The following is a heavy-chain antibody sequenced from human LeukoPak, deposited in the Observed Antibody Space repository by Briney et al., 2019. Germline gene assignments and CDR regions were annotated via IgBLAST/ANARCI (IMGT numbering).Heavy chain of an antibody. D-gene: IGHD2-15*01. CDR3: VRHLSAGRPAFDI. J-gene: IGHJ3*02. Sequence: PSETLSLTCPVSGGSINSYFWSWIRPPPGKGLEWVGYIYYSGSTNYNPSLKSRVTISVDTSNNKFSLKLTSLTAADTAVYYCVRHLSAGRPAFDIWGQGTMVTVSS. CDR1: GGSINSYF. V-gene: IGHV4-59*08. CDR2: IYYSGST.